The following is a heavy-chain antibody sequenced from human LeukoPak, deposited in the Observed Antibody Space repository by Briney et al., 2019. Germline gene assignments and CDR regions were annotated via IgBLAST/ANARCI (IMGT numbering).Heavy chain of an antibody. J-gene: IGHJ6*02. Sequence: GASVKVSCKASGYTFTGYYMHWVRQAPGQGLEWMGWINPNSGGTNYAQKFQGRVTMTRDTSISTAYMELSRLRSDDTAVYYCARGSVDTAMVKWATYYYGMDVWGQGTTVTVSS. CDR1: GYTFTGYY. CDR2: INPNSGGT. CDR3: ARGSVDTAMVKWATYYYGMDV. D-gene: IGHD5-18*01. V-gene: IGHV1-2*02.